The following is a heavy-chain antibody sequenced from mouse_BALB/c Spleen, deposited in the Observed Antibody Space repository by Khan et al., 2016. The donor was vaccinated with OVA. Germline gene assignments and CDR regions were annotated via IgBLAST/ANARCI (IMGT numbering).Heavy chain of an antibody. D-gene: IGHD1-1*01. Sequence: EVQLVESGGDLVKPGGSLKLSCAASGFTFSTYGMSWVRQTPDMRLVWVAIISSGGHYTSYPDSVKGRFTISRDNAKNTLYLQMSSLKSEDTAIYYCARLAYYYNSEGFAYWGQGTLVTVSA. CDR3: ARLAYYYNSEGFAY. J-gene: IGHJ3*01. CDR2: ISSGGHYT. CDR1: GFTFSTYG. V-gene: IGHV5-6*01.